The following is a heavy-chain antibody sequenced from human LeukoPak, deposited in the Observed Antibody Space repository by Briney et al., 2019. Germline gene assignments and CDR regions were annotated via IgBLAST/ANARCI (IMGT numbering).Heavy chain of an antibody. J-gene: IGHJ4*02. CDR2: ISYTGST. Sequence: SETLSLTCTVSGDSISNTNYYWGWIRQPPGKGLEWIGSISYTGSTSYNPSLKSRVTISVDTSKNQFSLKLSSVTAADTAVYYCARDLTAKNYWGQGTLVTVSS. CDR1: GDSISNTNYY. D-gene: IGHD1-14*01. V-gene: IGHV4-39*07. CDR3: ARDLTAKNY.